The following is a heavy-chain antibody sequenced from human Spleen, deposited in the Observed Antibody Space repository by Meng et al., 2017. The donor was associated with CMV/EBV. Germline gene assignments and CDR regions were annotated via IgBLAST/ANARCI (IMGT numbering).Heavy chain of an antibody. CDR1: GGSISSDDYY. CDR3: ARAPKDFGDYGFDY. D-gene: IGHD4-17*01. Sequence: SETLSLTCTVSGGSISSDDYYWSWIRQPPGKGLEWIGYIYDSGRTNYNPSLKSRVTISVDTSKNQFSLRLSSVTAADSAVYYCARAPKDFGDYGFDYWGQGALVTVSS. V-gene: IGHV4-61*08. J-gene: IGHJ4*02. CDR2: IYDSGRT.